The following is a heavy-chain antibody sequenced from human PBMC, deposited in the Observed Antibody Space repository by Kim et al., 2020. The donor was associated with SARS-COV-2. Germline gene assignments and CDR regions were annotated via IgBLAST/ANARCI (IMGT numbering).Heavy chain of an antibody. CDR3: TTDWLPGFYGSAA. CDR1: GFTISDAW. D-gene: IGHD3-10*01. Sequence: GGSLRLSCAASGFTISDAWMSWVRQAPGKGLEWVGRIKSKTNGGTIDYAAPVKGRFAISRDDSKNTLYLQMNSLKTEDTAVYYCTTDWLPGFYGSAAWGQGTMVTVSS. CDR2: IKSKTNGGTI. J-gene: IGHJ4*02. V-gene: IGHV3-15*01.